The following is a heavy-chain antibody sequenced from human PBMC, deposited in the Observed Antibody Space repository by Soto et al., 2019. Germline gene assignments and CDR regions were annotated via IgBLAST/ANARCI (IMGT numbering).Heavy chain of an antibody. Sequence: EVQLVESGGDLVQPGRSLRLSCAASGFTFDDYAMHWVRQAPGKGLEWVSGISWNSGNKGYADSEKGRFTISRDNAKNFLYLEMNSLRAEDTALYYCAKEAGLVRFFDWLSNGLDVWGQGTAVTVS. CDR2: ISWNSGNK. J-gene: IGHJ6*02. V-gene: IGHV3-9*01. D-gene: IGHD3-9*01. CDR3: AKEAGLVRFFDWLSNGLDV. CDR1: GFTFDDYA.